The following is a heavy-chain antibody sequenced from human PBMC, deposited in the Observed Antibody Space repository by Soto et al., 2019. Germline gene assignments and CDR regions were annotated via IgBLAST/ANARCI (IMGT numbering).Heavy chain of an antibody. CDR1: GGSISSGGYS. V-gene: IGHV4-30-2*06. J-gene: IGHJ4*02. D-gene: IGHD3-22*01. Sequence: SETLSLTCAVSGGSISSGGYSWSWIRQSPGKGLEWIGYIYHSGSTYYNPSLKSRVTISVDRSKNQFSLKLSSVTAADTAVYYCASSKKNYYDSSGYPFDYWGQGTLVTVSS. CDR2: IYHSGST. CDR3: ASSKKNYYDSSGYPFDY.